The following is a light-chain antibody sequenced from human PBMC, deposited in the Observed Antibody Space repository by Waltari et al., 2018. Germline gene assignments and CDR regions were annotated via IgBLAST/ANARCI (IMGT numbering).Light chain of an antibody. CDR1: SSNTGSNT. V-gene: IGLV1-44*01. CDR3: AAWDDSLNGPKVV. J-gene: IGLJ2*01. Sequence: QSVLTQPPSASGTPGQRVTISCSGSSSNTGSNTVNWYQQLPGTAPKRLIYSNNQRPSGVPDRFSSSKSGTSASLAMSGLQSEDEADYYCAAWDDSLNGPKVVFGGGTKLTVL. CDR2: SNN.